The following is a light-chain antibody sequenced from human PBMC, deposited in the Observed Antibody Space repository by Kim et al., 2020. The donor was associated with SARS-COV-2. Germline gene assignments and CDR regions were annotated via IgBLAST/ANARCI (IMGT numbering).Light chain of an antibody. V-gene: IGLV3-21*04. CDR3: QVWDSSSDHWV. J-gene: IGLJ3*02. CDR1: NIGSKS. CDR2: YDS. Sequence: APGKTARIACGGNNIGSKSGPCYHQKPGQAPVLVIYYDSDRPSGIPARFSGSNSVNTATLTISRVEAGDEADYYCQVWDSSSDHWVFGGGTRLTVL.